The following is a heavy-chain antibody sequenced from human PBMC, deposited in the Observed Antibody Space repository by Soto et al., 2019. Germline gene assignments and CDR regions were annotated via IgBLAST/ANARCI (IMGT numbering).Heavy chain of an antibody. CDR1: GGTFSSYA. Sequence: SVKVSCKASGGTFSSYAISWVRQAPGEGLEWMGGIIPIFGTANYAQKFQGRVTITADESTSTAYMELSSLRSEDTAVYYCARVGDYDILTGSGYGMDVWGQGTTVTV. CDR3: ARVGDYDILTGSGYGMDV. D-gene: IGHD3-9*01. CDR2: IIPIFGTA. V-gene: IGHV1-69*13. J-gene: IGHJ6*02.